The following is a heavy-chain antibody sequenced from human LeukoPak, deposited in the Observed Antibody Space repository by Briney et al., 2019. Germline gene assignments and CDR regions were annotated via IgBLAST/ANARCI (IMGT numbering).Heavy chain of an antibody. J-gene: IGHJ4*02. V-gene: IGHV1-24*01. CDR2: FDPQGGET. D-gene: IGHD3-22*01. CDR1: GYTLTVLS. CDR3: AKDRTDYYDCSGYYSFFDC. Sequence: ASVKLSCKVSGYTLTVLSMHWVRQARGKGREWMGGFDPQGGETIYAQMFEGRVNMTEHTSPDTAQLELSSVRSQDTGVYYCAKDRTDYYDCSGYYSFFDCWVQGTLVTVSS.